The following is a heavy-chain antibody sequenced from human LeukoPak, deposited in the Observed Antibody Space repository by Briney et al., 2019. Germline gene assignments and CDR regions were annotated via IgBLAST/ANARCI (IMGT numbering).Heavy chain of an antibody. V-gene: IGHV1-2*02. CDR1: GYTFSGYY. CDR3: ARVGRAFTARSSFFDY. D-gene: IGHD6-6*01. Sequence: ASVKVSSKASGYTFSGYYMHWVRQAPGQGLEWMGWINPNSGGTNYAQKFQGRVTMTRDTSISTAYMELIRLRSADTAVYYCARVGRAFTARSSFFDYWGQGTLVTVSS. J-gene: IGHJ4*02. CDR2: INPNSGGT.